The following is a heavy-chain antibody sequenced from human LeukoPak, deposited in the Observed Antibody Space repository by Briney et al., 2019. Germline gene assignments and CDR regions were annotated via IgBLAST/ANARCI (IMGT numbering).Heavy chain of an antibody. V-gene: IGHV3-15*04. D-gene: IGHD3/OR15-3a*01. CDR3: TTFWTGHYVVDY. CDR1: GFTFTDAW. J-gene: IGHJ4*02. Sequence: GGPLRLSCAASGFTFTDAWVTWVRQSPGKGLEWVGRIESNSDGGATEYAAPVKGRFTISRDDSKTTLYLQMNSLKTEDTAIDYCTTFWTGHYVVDYWGQGTLVTVSS. CDR2: IESNSDGGAT.